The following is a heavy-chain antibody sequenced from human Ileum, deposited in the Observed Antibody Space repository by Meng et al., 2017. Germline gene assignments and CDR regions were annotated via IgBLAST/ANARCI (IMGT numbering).Heavy chain of an antibody. CDR3: TRERSWSDFGYFDD. J-gene: IGHJ4*02. Sequence: QEQLEGSGPGLGGPSVTLSLPCAVSGEYVCTSSSYWRRIRQSAGQGLEWSVDVYYNGITNYNPHLRSRITTSIDTSKNQFSLKLSSVTAADTALYYCTRERSWSDFGYFDDWGRGTLVTVSS. D-gene: IGHD1-26*01. CDR2: VYYNGIT. V-gene: IGHV4-61*01. CDR1: GEYVCTSSSY.